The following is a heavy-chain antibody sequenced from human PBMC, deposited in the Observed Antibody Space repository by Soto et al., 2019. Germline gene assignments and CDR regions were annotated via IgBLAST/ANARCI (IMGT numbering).Heavy chain of an antibody. D-gene: IGHD3-22*01. Sequence: VQLVQSGAEVQKPGSSVKVSCKASGGTFSSYAISWVRQAPGQGLEWMGGIIPIFGTANYAQKFQGGVTITAEESTSTAYMELSILRSGDTAVYYCAREGASGSHIGYWGQGTLVTVSS. CDR3: AREGASGSHIGY. CDR2: IIPIFGTA. J-gene: IGHJ4*02. V-gene: IGHV1-69*01. CDR1: GGTFSSYA.